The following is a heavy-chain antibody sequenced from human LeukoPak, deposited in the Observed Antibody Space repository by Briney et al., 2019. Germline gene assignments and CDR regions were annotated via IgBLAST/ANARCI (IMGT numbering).Heavy chain of an antibody. D-gene: IGHD6-6*01. V-gene: IGHV4-4*07. Sequence: SETLSLTCTVSGGSISSYYWSWIRQPAGKGLEWIGRIYTSGSTNYNPSLKSRVTMSVDTSKNQFSLKLSSVTAADTAVYYCARSGQYSSSTLPDYWGQGTLVTVSS. CDR3: ARSGQYSSSTLPDY. CDR2: IYTSGST. J-gene: IGHJ4*02. CDR1: GGSISSYY.